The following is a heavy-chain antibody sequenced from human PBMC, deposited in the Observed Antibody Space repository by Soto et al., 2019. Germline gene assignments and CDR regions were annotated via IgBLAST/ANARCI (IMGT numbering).Heavy chain of an antibody. CDR1: GFTLSNVW. Sequence: EVQLVESGGGLVKPGESLRLSCAASGFTLSNVWMNWVRQAPGKGLEWVARITTKSQGGTTDYAAPVKGRFIISRDESKIMLYLQMNSLKTEDTGVYYCADIAVSHTGDYWGQGTLVTVSS. V-gene: IGHV3-15*01. CDR2: ITTKSQGGTT. D-gene: IGHD6-19*01. J-gene: IGHJ4*02. CDR3: ADIAVSHTGDY.